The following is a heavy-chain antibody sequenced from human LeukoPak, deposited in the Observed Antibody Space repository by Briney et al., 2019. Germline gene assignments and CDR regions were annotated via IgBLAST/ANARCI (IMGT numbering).Heavy chain of an antibody. CDR3: ARTTVTTWRYYFNY. V-gene: IGHV4-4*07. CDR1: GGSISSYY. Sequence: SETLSLTCTVSGGSISSYYWSWIRQPAGKGLEWIGRIYTSGSTNYNPSLKSRVTISLDTSKNQFSLKLSSVTAADTAVYYCARTTVTTWRYYFNYWGQGTLVTVSS. CDR2: IYTSGST. D-gene: IGHD4-17*01. J-gene: IGHJ4*02.